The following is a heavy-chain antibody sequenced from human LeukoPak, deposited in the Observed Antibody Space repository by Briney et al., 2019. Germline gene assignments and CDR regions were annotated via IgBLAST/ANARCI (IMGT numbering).Heavy chain of an antibody. Sequence: GESLKISGKGSGYSFTSYWIGWVRQMPGKGLEWMGFIYPGDPDTRYGPSFQGQVTISADKSISTAYLQWSSLKASDTAMYYCARQDVASTGTTYYYAMDVWGQGTTVTVSS. D-gene: IGHD1/OR15-1a*01. CDR1: GYSFTSYW. J-gene: IGHJ6*02. CDR3: ARQDVASTGTTYYYAMDV. CDR2: IYPGDPDT. V-gene: IGHV5-51*01.